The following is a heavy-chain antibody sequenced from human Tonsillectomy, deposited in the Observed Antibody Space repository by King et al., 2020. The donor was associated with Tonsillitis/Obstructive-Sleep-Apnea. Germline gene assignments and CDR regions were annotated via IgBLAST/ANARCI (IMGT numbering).Heavy chain of an antibody. CDR1: GASISNSSYY. CDR2: IYYSGST. CDR3: ARLIHGRMEYAFDL. D-gene: IGHD1-1*01. Sequence: LQLQESGPGLVKPSETLSLTCTGSGASISNSSYYWGWIRQPPGEGLEWIGSIYYSGSTYYNPSLKSRVPISVDTSKNQFSLKLNSVTAADTAVYYCARLIHGRMEYAFDLWGQGTMVTVSS. J-gene: IGHJ3*01. V-gene: IGHV4-39*01.